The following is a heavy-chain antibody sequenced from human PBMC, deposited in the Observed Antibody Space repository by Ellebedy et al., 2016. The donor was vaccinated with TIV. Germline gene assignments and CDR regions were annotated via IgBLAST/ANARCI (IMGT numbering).Heavy chain of an antibody. J-gene: IGHJ5*02. CDR2: IWYDGSNK. Sequence: GESLKISCAASEYSFGSFAVHWVRQAPGKGLEWLALIWYDGSNKYYAASVKGRFPISRDNSMNTAYLQMNSLRDEDTAVYHCASGTSVAGTVLDPWGQGTLVTVSS. V-gene: IGHV3-33*01. CDR3: ASGTSVAGTVLDP. D-gene: IGHD6-19*01. CDR1: EYSFGSFA.